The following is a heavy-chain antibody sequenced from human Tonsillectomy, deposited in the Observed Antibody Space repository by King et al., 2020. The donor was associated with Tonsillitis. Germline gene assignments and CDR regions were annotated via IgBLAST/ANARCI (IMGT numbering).Heavy chain of an antibody. J-gene: IGHJ3*02. CDR1: GFTFSNYA. Sequence: VQLVESGGGLVQPGGSLRLSCAASGFTFSNYAMSWVRQAPGKGLEWVSVIYSGGSSTYYADSVKGRFTISRDNSKNTLYLQMNSLRAEDTAVYYCAKIAWGPGIAAVATVHDVFDIWGQGTMVTVSS. V-gene: IGHV3-23*03. D-gene: IGHD6-13*01. CDR2: IYSGGSST. CDR3: AKIAWGPGIAAVATVHDVFDI.